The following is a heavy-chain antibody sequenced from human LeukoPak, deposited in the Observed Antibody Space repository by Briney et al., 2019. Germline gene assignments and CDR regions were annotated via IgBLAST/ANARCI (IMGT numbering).Heavy chain of an antibody. Sequence: GGTLRLSCAASGLTFTTHDMTWVRQAPGKGLESVSGISGSGRTTNYADSVKGRFTISRDNSRNTLFLQMNNVRAEDTAVYYCAKDRDCSSTSCYVPFDSWGQGTLVTVSS. CDR1: GLTFTTHD. D-gene: IGHD2-2*01. CDR2: ISGSGRTT. J-gene: IGHJ4*02. V-gene: IGHV3-23*01. CDR3: AKDRDCSSTSCYVPFDS.